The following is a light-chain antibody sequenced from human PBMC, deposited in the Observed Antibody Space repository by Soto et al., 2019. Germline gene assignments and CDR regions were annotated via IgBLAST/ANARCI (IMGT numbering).Light chain of an antibody. V-gene: IGLV8-61*01. CDR3: VVYMGSGIWV. Sequence: QTVVTQEASLSVSPGTTVTLTCGLSSGSVSANYYPSWYQQTPGQAPRTLIYNTNTRSSGVPDRFSGSILGNKAALTITGAQADDESDYYCVVYMGSGIWVFGGGTQLTVL. CDR2: NTN. J-gene: IGLJ3*02. CDR1: SGSVSANYY.